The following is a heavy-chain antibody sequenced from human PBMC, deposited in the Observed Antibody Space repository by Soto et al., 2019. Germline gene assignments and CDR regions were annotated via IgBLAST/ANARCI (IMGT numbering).Heavy chain of an antibody. D-gene: IGHD6-19*01. J-gene: IGHJ5*02. CDR2: IYYSGST. V-gene: IGHV4-39*01. CDR3: ARHYSSGSRNWFDP. CDR1: GGSINSSSYF. Sequence: SETLSLTCSVSGGSINSSSYFWGGVRQPPGKGLEWIGSIYYSGSTYYNPSLRSRVTISVDTSKNQFSLKLSSVTAADTAVFYCARHYSSGSRNWFDPWGQGTLVTVSS.